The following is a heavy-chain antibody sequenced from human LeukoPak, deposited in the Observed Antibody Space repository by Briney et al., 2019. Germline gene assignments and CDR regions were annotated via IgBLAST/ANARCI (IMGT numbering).Heavy chain of an antibody. CDR2: ISYDGSNK. J-gene: IGHJ6*01. Sequence: GGSLRLSCAASGFTFSSYGMHWVRQAPGKGLEWVAVISYDGSNKYYADSVKGRFTISRDNSKNTLYLQMNSLRAEDTAVYYCAKGPLVTEEYYYYYGMDVWGKGPRSPSPQ. CDR3: AKGPLVTEEYYYYYGMDV. V-gene: IGHV3-30*18. D-gene: IGHD4-11*01. CDR1: GFTFSSYG.